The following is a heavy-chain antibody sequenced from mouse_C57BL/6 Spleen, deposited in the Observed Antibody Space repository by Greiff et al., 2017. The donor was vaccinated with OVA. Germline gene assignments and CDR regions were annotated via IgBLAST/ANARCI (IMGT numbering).Heavy chain of an antibody. V-gene: IGHV1-59*01. CDR2: IDPSDSYT. Sequence: QVQLQQPGAELVRPGTSVKLSCKASGYTFTSYWMHWVKQRPGQGLEWIGVIDPSDSYTNYNQKFKGKATLTVDTSSSTAYMQHSSLTSADSAVYYCARSGTSWFAYWGEETLVTVSA. CDR3: ARSGTSWFAY. CDR1: GYTFTSYW. D-gene: IGHD3-1*01. J-gene: IGHJ3*01.